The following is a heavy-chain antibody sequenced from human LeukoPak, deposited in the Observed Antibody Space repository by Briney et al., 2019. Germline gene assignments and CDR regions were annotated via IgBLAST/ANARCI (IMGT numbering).Heavy chain of an antibody. J-gene: IGHJ3*02. V-gene: IGHV3-53*01. Sequence: PGRSLRLSCAASGFTVSGNYMSWVRQAPGRGVEWVSVFYSGGNTYYADSVKGRFTISRDISKKTLYLQMKSLRAEDTAVYYCARGHNDGHEAFDIWGQGTMVTVSS. D-gene: IGHD1-1*01. CDR2: FYSGGNT. CDR3: ARGHNDGHEAFDI. CDR1: GFTVSGNY.